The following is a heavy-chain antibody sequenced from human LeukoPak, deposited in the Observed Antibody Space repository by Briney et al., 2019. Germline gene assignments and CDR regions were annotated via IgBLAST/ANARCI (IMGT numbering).Heavy chain of an antibody. CDR3: AKQEWLVGGVDY. J-gene: IGHJ4*02. Sequence: GGSLRLSCAASGFSFSSYGMHWVRQAPGKGLEWVAVISYDGSNKYYADSVKGRFTISRDSSKNTLYLQMNSLRAEDTAVYYCAKQEWLVGGVDYWGQGTLVTVSS. D-gene: IGHD6-19*01. CDR1: GFSFSSYG. CDR2: ISYDGSNK. V-gene: IGHV3-30*18.